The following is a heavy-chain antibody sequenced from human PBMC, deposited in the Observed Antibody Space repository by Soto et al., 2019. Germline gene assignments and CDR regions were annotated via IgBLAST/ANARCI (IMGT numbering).Heavy chain of an antibody. V-gene: IGHV3-33*01. J-gene: IGHJ4*02. Sequence: QVQLVESGGGVVQPGRSLRLSCAASGFTFSSYGMHWVRQAPGKGLEWVAVIWYDGSNKYYADSVKGRFTISRDNSENTLYLQMNSLRAEDTAVYYCARGGGLSGGGPYFDYWGQGTLVTVSS. D-gene: IGHD3-10*01. CDR3: ARGGGLSGGGPYFDY. CDR2: IWYDGSNK. CDR1: GFTFSSYG.